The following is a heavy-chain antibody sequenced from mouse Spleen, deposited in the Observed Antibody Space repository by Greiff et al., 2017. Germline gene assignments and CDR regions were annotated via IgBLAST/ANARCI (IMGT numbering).Heavy chain of an antibody. Sequence: VQLQQPGAELVRPGASVKLSCKASGYTFTSYWINWVKQRPGQGLEWIGNIYPSDSYTNYNQKFKDKATLTVDKSSSTAYMQLSSPTSEDSAVYYCTRLSYDGYYAYAMDYWGQGTSVTVSS. V-gene: IGHV1-69*02. J-gene: IGHJ4*01. D-gene: IGHD2-3*01. CDR3: TRLSYDGYYAYAMDY. CDR2: IYPSDSYT. CDR1: GYTFTSYW.